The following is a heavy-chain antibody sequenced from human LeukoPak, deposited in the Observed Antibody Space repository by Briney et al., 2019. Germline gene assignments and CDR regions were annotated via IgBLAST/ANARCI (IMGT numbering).Heavy chain of an antibody. CDR3: AKGSRVGNYYFDY. D-gene: IGHD2/OR15-2a*01. J-gene: IGHJ4*02. Sequence: PGGSLRLSCAASGFTFSSYAMSWVRQAPGKGLEWISAISGSGGSTYYADSVKGRFTISRDNSKNTLYLQMNSLRAEDTAVYYCAKGSRVGNYYFDYWGQGTLVTVSS. CDR2: ISGSGGST. CDR1: GFTFSSYA. V-gene: IGHV3-23*01.